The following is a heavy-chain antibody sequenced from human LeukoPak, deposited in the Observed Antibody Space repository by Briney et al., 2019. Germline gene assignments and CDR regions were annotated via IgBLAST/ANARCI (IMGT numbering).Heavy chain of an antibody. D-gene: IGHD3-3*01. J-gene: IGHJ6*03. CDR3: ARDSRDFWVDYMDV. V-gene: IGHV4-30-2*01. Sequence: SETLSLTCTVSGGSISSGGYYWSWIRQPPGKGLEWIGYIYHSGSTYYNPSLKSRVTISVDRSKNQFSLKLSSVTAADTAVYYCARDSRDFWVDYMDVWGKGTTVTVSS. CDR1: GGSISSGGYY. CDR2: IYHSGST.